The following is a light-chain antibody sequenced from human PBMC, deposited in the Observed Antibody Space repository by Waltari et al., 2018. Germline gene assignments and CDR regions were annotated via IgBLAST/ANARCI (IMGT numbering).Light chain of an antibody. CDR1: QSVSSSY. J-gene: IGKJ1*01. CDR2: GAS. CDR3: QQYGSSPQT. V-gene: IGKV3-20*01. Sequence: EIVLTQSPGTLSLSPGERATLSCRASQSVSSSYLAWYQQKPGQAPRLLIYGASSRATGIPYRFSGSGSGTDFTLTISRLEPEDFAVYYCQQYGSSPQTFGQGTKVEIK.